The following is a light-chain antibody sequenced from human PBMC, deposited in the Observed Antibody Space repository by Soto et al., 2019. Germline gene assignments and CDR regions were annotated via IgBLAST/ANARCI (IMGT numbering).Light chain of an antibody. CDR2: DDS. V-gene: IGLV3-21*02. CDR3: SSYAGSNNGV. Sequence: SYELTQPPSVSVAPGQTARITCGGNNIGSKSVHWYQQKPGQAPVLVVYDDSDRPSGIPERFSGSKSGNTASLTVSGLQAEDEADYYCSSYAGSNNGVFGGGTKLTVL. J-gene: IGLJ3*02. CDR1: NIGSKS.